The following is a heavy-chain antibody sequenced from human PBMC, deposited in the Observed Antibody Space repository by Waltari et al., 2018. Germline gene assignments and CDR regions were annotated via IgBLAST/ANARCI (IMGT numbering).Heavy chain of an antibody. V-gene: IGHV7-4-1*02. D-gene: IGHD2-15*01. CDR2: INTNTRKP. CDR3: ARDPKYCSGGTCKAWFDS. J-gene: IGHJ5*01. Sequence: QVQLVQSGSELKNPGASVKISCRTSGYIFTAHGMHWVRQAPTQGLQWMGWINTNTRKPTYAQAFTGLFVFSLDKSVDTAYLEISSLQSEDTAIYFCARDPKYCSGGTCKAWFDSWGQGTLVSVSS. CDR1: GYIFTAHG.